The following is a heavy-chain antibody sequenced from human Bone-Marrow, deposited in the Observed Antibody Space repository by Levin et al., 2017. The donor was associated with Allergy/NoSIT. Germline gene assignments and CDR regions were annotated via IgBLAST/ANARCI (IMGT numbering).Heavy chain of an antibody. CDR1: GYTFTSYG. V-gene: IGHV1-18*01. CDR3: ARGTANDFWSGYFHRGVDAFDI. CDR2: ISAYNGNT. J-gene: IGHJ3*02. Sequence: ASVKVSCKASGYTFTSYGISWVRQAPGQGLEWMGWISAYNGNTNYAQKLQGRVTMTTDTSTSTAYMELRSLRSDDTAVYYCARGTANDFWSGYFHRGVDAFDIWGQGTMVTVSS. D-gene: IGHD3-3*01.